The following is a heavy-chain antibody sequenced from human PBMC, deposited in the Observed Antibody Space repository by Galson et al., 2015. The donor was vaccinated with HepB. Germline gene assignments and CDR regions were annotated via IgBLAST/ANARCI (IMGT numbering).Heavy chain of an antibody. CDR2: IYYSGST. CDR3: ARHVRLSDAFDI. J-gene: IGHJ3*02. CDR1: GGSISSSSYY. Sequence: TLSLTCTVSGGSISSSSYYWGWIRQPPGKGLEWIGSIYYSGSTYYNPSLKSRVTISVDTSKNQFSLKLSSVTAADTTVYYCARHVRLSDAFDIWGQGTMVTVSS. D-gene: IGHD3-16*02. V-gene: IGHV4-39*01.